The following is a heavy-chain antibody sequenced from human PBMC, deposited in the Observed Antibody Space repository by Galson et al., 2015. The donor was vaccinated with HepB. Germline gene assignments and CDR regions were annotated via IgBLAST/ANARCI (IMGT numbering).Heavy chain of an antibody. CDR3: ARVSGSYGEGDY. V-gene: IGHV1-69*04. CDR1: GGTFSSYA. D-gene: IGHD1-26*01. CDR2: IIPILGIA. Sequence: SVKVSCKASGGTFSSYAISWVRQAPGQGLEWLGRIIPILGIANYAQKFQGRVTITADKSTSTAYMELSSLRSEDTAVYYCARVSGSYGEGDYWGQGTLVTVSS. J-gene: IGHJ4*02.